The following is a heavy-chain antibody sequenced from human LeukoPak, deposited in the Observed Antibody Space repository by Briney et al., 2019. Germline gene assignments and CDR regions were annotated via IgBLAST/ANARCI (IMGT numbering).Heavy chain of an antibody. V-gene: IGHV3-33*01. CDR3: ARDSCGGDCYPYTFDY. J-gene: IGHJ4*02. D-gene: IGHD2-21*02. CDR2: IWYDGTNK. Sequence: GGSLRLSCAASGFTFSSYGMHWVRQAPGKGLEWVAIIWYDGTNKYYAASVKRRFTISRDNSKNTLYLQMNSLRAEDTAVYYCARDSCGGDCYPYTFDYWGQGTLVTVSS. CDR1: GFTFSSYG.